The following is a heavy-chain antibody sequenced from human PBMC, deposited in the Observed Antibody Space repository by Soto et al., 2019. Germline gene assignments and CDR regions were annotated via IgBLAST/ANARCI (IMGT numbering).Heavy chain of an antibody. V-gene: IGHV1-2*04. J-gene: IGHJ6*02. CDR1: GYTFTGYY. D-gene: IGHD2-2*02. Sequence: ASVKVSCKASGYTFTGYYMHWVRQAPGQGLEWMGWINPNSGGTNYAQKFQGWVTMTRDTSISTAYMELSRLRYDDTAVYYCARDKIGYCSSTSCYTAYYGMDVWGQGTTVTVSS. CDR2: INPNSGGT. CDR3: ARDKIGYCSSTSCYTAYYGMDV.